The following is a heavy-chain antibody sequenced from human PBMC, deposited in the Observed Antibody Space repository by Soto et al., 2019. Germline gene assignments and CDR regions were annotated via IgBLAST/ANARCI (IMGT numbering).Heavy chain of an antibody. CDR3: ATLYYYDSSGYYSSDY. V-gene: IGHV4-34*01. J-gene: IGHJ4*02. CDR2: INHSGST. Sequence: SETLSLTCAVYGGSFSGYYWSWIRQPPGKGLEWIGEINHSGSTNYNPSLKSRVTISVDTSKNQFSLKLSSVTAADTAVYYCATLYYYDSSGYYSSDYWGQRTPVTVSS. D-gene: IGHD3-22*01. CDR1: GGSFSGYY.